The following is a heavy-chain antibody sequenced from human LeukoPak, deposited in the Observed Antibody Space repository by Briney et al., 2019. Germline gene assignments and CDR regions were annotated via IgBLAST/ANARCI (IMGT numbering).Heavy chain of an antibody. V-gene: IGHV1-2*02. D-gene: IGHD6-6*01. CDR1: GYTFPGYY. CDR2: INPNSGAT. Sequence: VASVKVSCKASGYTFPGYYMHWVRQAPGQGLEWMGWINPNSGATNYAQKFQGRVTMTRDTSISTAYMELSRLKSDDTAVYYCAREHSSSSGKVFDYWGQGTLVTVSS. J-gene: IGHJ4*02. CDR3: AREHSSSSGKVFDY.